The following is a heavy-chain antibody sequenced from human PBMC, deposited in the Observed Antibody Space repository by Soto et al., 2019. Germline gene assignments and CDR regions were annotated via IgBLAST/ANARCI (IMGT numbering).Heavy chain of an antibody. CDR3: ARSPYSLEGDGHHYYYGMDL. D-gene: IGHD2-15*01. J-gene: IGHJ6*02. CDR2: IKPNTDDT. V-gene: IGHV1-2*02. Sequence: ASVKVSCKPSGFTFSGFYLHWVRQAPGQGLEWMGWIKPNTDDTGYAQKFQGRVTLTWDTSSSAGYMDLSRLRSDETAVYYCARSPYSLEGDGHHYYYGMDLWGLGTTVTVSS. CDR1: GFTFSGFY.